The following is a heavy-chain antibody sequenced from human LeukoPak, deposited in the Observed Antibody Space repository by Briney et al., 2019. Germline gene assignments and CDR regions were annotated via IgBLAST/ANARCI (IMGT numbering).Heavy chain of an antibody. CDR3: AKDLRAWSGPLDY. Sequence: GGSLRLSCAASGFAFSSYAMSWVRQAPGKGLEWVSAISGSGGSTYYADSVKGRFTISRDNSKYTLYLQMNSLRAEDTAVYYCAKDLRAWSGPLDYWGQGTLVTVSS. J-gene: IGHJ4*02. D-gene: IGHD3-3*01. CDR1: GFAFSSYA. CDR2: ISGSGGST. V-gene: IGHV3-23*01.